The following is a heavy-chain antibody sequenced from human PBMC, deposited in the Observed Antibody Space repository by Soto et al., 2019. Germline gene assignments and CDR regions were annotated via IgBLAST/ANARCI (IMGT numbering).Heavy chain of an antibody. Sequence: PSQTLSLTCAISGDSVSSNSAAWNWIRQSPSRGLEWLGRTYYRSKWYNDYAVSVKSRITINPDTSKNQFSLQLNSVTPEDTAVYYCARSVDVLLWFGESGYFDYWGQGTLVTVS. CDR2: TYYRSKWYN. J-gene: IGHJ4*02. D-gene: IGHD3-10*01. V-gene: IGHV6-1*01. CDR1: GDSVSSNSAA. CDR3: ARSVDVLLWFGESGYFDY.